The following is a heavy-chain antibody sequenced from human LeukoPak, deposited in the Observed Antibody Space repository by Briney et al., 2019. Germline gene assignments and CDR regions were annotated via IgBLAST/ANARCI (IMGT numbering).Heavy chain of an antibody. Sequence: GGSLRLSCAASGFTFSSYWMSWVRPAPGKGLEWVANIKQDGSEKYYVDSVKGRFTISRDNAKNSLYLQMNSLRAEDTAVYDCARELGYSSGGGDYWGQGTLVTVSS. CDR2: IKQDGSEK. J-gene: IGHJ4*02. CDR3: ARELGYSSGGGDY. D-gene: IGHD6-19*01. CDR1: GFTFSSYW. V-gene: IGHV3-7*01.